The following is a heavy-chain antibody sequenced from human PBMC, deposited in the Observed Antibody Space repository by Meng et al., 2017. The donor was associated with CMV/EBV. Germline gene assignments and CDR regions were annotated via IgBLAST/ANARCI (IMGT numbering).Heavy chain of an antibody. V-gene: IGHV1-69*12. D-gene: IGHD4-23*01. CDR2: IIPIFGTA. CDR3: ARAGDYGGRGYFDY. Sequence: QGQRVQSGAEVKNPGASVKVSCKASGGTFSSYAISWVRQAPGQGLEWMGGIIPIFGTANYAQKFQGRVTITADESTSTAYMGLSSLRSENTAVYYCARAGDYGGRGYFDYWGQGTLVTVSS. J-gene: IGHJ4*02. CDR1: GGTFSSYA.